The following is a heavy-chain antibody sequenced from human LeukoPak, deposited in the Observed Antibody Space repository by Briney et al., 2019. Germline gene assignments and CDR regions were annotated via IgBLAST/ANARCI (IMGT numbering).Heavy chain of an antibody. V-gene: IGHV1-2*02. D-gene: IGHD2-15*01. CDR1: GYTFTGYY. CDR2: INPNSGGT. CDR3: ARARVVVVAATPGYS. J-gene: IGHJ5*02. Sequence: GASVKVSCKASGYTFTGYYMHWVRQAPGQGLEWMGWINPNSGGTNYAQKVQGRVSTTRDTSISTAYMELSRLRSDDTAVYYCARARVVVVAATPGYSWGQGTLVTVSS.